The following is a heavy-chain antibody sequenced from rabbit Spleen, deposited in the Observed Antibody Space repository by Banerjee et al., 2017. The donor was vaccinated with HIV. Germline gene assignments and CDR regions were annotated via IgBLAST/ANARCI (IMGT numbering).Heavy chain of an antibody. CDR1: GFDFSSYG. V-gene: IGHV1S45*01. D-gene: IGHD4-1*01. Sequence: QEQLVESGGGLVQPGGSLKLSCKASGFDFSSYGVSWVRQAPGKGLEWIACIYAGSSGSTYSATWAKGRFTVSKTSSTTVTLQMTSLTAADTATYFCARDLAGVIGWNFNLWGQGTLVTVS. CDR3: ARDLAGVIGWNFNL. CDR2: IYAGSSGST. J-gene: IGHJ4*01.